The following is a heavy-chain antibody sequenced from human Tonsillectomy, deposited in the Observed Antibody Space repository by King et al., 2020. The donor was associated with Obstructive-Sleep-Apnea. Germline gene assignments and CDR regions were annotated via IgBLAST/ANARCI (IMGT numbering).Heavy chain of an antibody. CDR2: IYYSGST. D-gene: IGHD6-19*01. CDR3: ARDSSGELDY. J-gene: IGHJ4*02. CDR1: GGSISSYY. Sequence: HVQLQESGPGLVKSSETLSLTCTVSGGSISSYYWSWIRQPPGKGLEWIGYIYYSGSTNYNPSLKSRVTISVDTSKNQFSLKLSSVTAADTAVYYCARDSSGELDYWGQGTLVTVSS. V-gene: IGHV4-59*01.